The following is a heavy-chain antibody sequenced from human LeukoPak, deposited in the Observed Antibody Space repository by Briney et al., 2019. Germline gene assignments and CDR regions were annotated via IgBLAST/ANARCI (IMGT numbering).Heavy chain of an antibody. J-gene: IGHJ3*02. CDR3: ARDYSGSNAFDI. Sequence: PSETLSLTCTVSGYSISSGYHWGWIRQPPGKGLEWIGSIYHSGSTYYNPSLKSRVTISVDTSKNQFSLKLSSVTAADTAVYYCARDYSGSNAFDIWGQGTMVTVSS. V-gene: IGHV4-38-2*02. D-gene: IGHD3-10*01. CDR1: GYSISSGYH. CDR2: IYHSGST.